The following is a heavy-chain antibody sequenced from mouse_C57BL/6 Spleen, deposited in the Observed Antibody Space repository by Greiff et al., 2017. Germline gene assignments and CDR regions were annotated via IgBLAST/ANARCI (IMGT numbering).Heavy chain of an antibody. J-gene: IGHJ4*01. CDR2: IDPNSGGT. CDR3: ARWAYYEYDAYAMDY. Sequence: QVQLQQPGAELVKPGASVKLSCKASGYTFTSYWMHWVKQRPGRGLEWIGRIDPNSGGTKYNEKFKSKATLTVDKPSSAAYMQLSRLTSEDSAGYYCARWAYYEYDAYAMDYWGQGTSVTVSS. V-gene: IGHV1-72*01. CDR1: GYTFTSYW. D-gene: IGHD2-4*01.